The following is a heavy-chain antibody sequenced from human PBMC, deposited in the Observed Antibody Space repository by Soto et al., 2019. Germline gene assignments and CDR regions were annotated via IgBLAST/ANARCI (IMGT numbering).Heavy chain of an antibody. V-gene: IGHV3-30*18. CDR1: GFNFNNYG. D-gene: IGHD5-12*01. CDR3: AKGCGRGYDRCDS. Sequence: QVQLVESGGGVVQPGRSLRLSCTASGFNFNNYGIHWVRQAPGEGLEWVAVISHDGSSTYYADSVKGRFTISRDNSKNTLYLQMTSLRSEDTAVYYCAKGCGRGYDRCDSWGQGALVTVSS. CDR2: ISHDGSST. J-gene: IGHJ4*02.